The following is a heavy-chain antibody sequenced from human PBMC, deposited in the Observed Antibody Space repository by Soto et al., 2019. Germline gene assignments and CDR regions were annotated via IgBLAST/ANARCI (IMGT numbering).Heavy chain of an antibody. J-gene: IGHJ4*02. CDR3: ARDLRIAVARTNSPYNRQFDY. CDR2: INSDGSST. V-gene: IGHV3-74*01. Sequence: GGSLRLSCAASGFTFSSSWMHWVRQAPGKGLVWVSRINSDGSSTSYADSVKGRFTISRDNAKNTLYLQMNSLRAEDTAVYYCARDLRIAVARTNSPYNRQFDYWGQGTLVTVSS. CDR1: GFTFSSSW. D-gene: IGHD6-19*01.